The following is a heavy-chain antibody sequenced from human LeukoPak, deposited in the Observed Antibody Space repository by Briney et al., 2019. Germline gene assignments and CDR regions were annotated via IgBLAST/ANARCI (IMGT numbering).Heavy chain of an antibody. CDR2: IYADFDNT. V-gene: IGHV3-53*01. J-gene: IGHJ4*02. D-gene: IGHD4/OR15-4a*01. Sequence: GGSLRVFCAVSGFTVSGDYMSWLRQAPGRGLEWVSVIYADFDNTDYADSVRGRFTISRDSSKNTLYPHMNTLRVEDTATYFCARALNRHIGAFEYWGQGALVTVSS. CDR1: GFTVSGDY. CDR3: ARALNRHIGAFEY.